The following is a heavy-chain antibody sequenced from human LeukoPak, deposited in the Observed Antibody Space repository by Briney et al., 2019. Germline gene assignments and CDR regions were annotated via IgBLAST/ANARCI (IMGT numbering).Heavy chain of an antibody. D-gene: IGHD6-19*01. Sequence: KPSETLSLTCTVSGGSISSGSYYWSWIRQPAGKGLEWIGRMYTSGSTNYNPSLKSRVTISVDTSKNQSSLKLSSVTAADTAVYYCARQYSSGWYGWFDPWGQGTLVTVSS. J-gene: IGHJ5*02. CDR2: MYTSGST. V-gene: IGHV4-61*02. CDR1: GGSISSGSYY. CDR3: ARQYSSGWYGWFDP.